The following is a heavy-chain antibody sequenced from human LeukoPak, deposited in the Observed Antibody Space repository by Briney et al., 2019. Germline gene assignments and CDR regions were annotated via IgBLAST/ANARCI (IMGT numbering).Heavy chain of an antibody. CDR1: GGSNRRYY. Sequence: SEALSVTRTVSGGSNRRYYWSWIRQPPGKGVAGMGHIYSSGSTNYNPSLKSRVTISVDTSKNQFSLKLSSVTAADTATYYCAKPISGGLAVTADWFHPWGQGTLVVVSS. D-gene: IGHD6-19*01. J-gene: IGHJ5*01. V-gene: IGHV4-4*09. CDR2: IYSSGST. CDR3: AKPISGGLAVTADWFHP.